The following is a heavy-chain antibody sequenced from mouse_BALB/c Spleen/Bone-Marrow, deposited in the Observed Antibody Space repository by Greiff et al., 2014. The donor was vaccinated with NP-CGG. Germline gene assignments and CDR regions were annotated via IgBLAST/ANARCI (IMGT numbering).Heavy chain of an antibody. CDR1: GYTFTSYW. CDR3: IHGYDYYATDY. CDR2: IYPGNSDT. V-gene: IGHV1-5*01. Sequence: VQLQQSVTVLARPGASVKMSCKASGYTFTSYWMHWVKQRPGQGLEWIGAIYPGNSDTSYNQKFKGKAKLTAVTSTSTAYMELSSLTNEDSAVYYCIHGYDYYATDYWGQGTSVTVSS. D-gene: IGHD2-2*01. J-gene: IGHJ4*01.